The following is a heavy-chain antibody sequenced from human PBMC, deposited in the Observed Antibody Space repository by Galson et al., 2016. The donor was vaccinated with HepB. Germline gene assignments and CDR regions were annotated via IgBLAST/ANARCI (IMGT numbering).Heavy chain of an antibody. CDR3: AKDQSDYVWGSYRDGGDY. J-gene: IGHJ4*02. Sequence: SLRLSCAASGFTFSNYAMSWVRRAPGKGLEWVSVISNSGDTTYYAASVRGRFTISRDNSKNTLYLQMTGLRAEDTAVYYCAKDQSDYVWGSYRDGGDYWGQGTLV. CDR2: ISNSGDTT. V-gene: IGHV3-23*01. CDR1: GFTFSNYA. D-gene: IGHD3-16*02.